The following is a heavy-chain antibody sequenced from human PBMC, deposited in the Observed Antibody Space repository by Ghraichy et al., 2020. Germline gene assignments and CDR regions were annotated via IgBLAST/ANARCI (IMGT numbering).Heavy chain of an antibody. Sequence: SETLSLTCAVYGGSFSGYYWSWIRQPPGKGLEWIGEINHSGSTNYNPSLKSRVTISVDTSKNQFSLKLSSVTAADTAVYYCARGWGLGRAAAGTSAHWFDPWGQGSLVTVSS. CDR1: GGSFSGYY. CDR3: ARGWGLGRAAAGTSAHWFDP. CDR2: INHSGST. V-gene: IGHV4-34*01. D-gene: IGHD6-13*01. J-gene: IGHJ5*02.